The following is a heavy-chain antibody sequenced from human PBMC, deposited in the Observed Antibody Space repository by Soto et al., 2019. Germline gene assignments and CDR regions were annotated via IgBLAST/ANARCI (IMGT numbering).Heavy chain of an antibody. V-gene: IGHV1-69*12. J-gene: IGHJ6*02. CDR1: GGTFNTFA. D-gene: IGHD5-12*01. CDR3: ARDKERQRLGGNYYYAMDV. CDR2: IIPIFRTP. Sequence: QVQLVQSGAEVKKPGSSVKVSCKASGGTFNTFAISWVRQAPGQGFEWLGGIIPIFRTPDYAQKFQDRVTIIADESASTAYMELSSLRSDDTAVYYCARDKERQRLGGNYYYAMDVWGQGTTVTV.